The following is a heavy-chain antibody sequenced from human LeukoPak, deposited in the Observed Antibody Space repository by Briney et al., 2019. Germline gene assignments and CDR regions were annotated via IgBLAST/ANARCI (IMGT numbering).Heavy chain of an antibody. Sequence: PSETLSLTCAVYGGSFSGYYWSWIRQPPGKGLEWIGEINHSGSSNYNPSLESRVTISVDTSKNQFSLKLSSVTAADTAVYYCARGEDGDYYFQHWGQGTLVTVSS. D-gene: IGHD4-17*01. CDR2: INHSGSS. V-gene: IGHV4-34*01. CDR3: ARGEDGDYYFQH. CDR1: GGSFSGYY. J-gene: IGHJ1*01.